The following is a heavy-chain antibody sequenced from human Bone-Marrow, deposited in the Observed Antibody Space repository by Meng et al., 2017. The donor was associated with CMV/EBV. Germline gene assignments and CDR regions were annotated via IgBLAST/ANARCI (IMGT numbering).Heavy chain of an antibody. CDR3: TRGYLTYYDFWSGYPHFDY. CDR1: GYTFTGYY. CDR2: INPKSGGT. J-gene: IGHJ4*02. V-gene: IGHV1-2*02. D-gene: IGHD3-3*01. Sequence: ASVKVSCKPSGYTFTGYYIHWVRQAPGQGLEWMGWINPKSGGTMYAQKFQGRVTMTRDSSISTAYMELSRLRSDDTALYFCTRGYLTYYDFWSGYPHFDYWGQGTLVTGSS.